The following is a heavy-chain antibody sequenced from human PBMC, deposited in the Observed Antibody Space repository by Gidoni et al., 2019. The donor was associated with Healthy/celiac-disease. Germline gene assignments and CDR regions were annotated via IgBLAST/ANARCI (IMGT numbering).Heavy chain of an antibody. CDR3: ARAPIAAAANYYYYGMDV. CDR2: INPNSGGT. D-gene: IGHD6-13*01. J-gene: IGHJ6*02. V-gene: IGHV1-2*04. Sequence: QVQLVQSGAEVKKPGASVKVSCKASGYTFPGYYMHWVRQAPGQGLEWMGWINPNSGGTNYAQKFQGWVTMTRDTSISTAYMELSRLRSDDTAVYYCARAPIAAAANYYYYGMDVWGQGTTVTVSS. CDR1: GYTFPGYY.